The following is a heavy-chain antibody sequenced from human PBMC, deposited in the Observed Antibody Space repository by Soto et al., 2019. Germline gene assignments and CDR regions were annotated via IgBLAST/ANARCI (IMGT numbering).Heavy chain of an antibody. CDR3: ERYLCSGGWFDP. D-gene: IGHD2-15*01. Sequence: QVQLVQSGAEVKKPGASVKVSCKASGYTFTSYGISWVRQAPGQGLEWMGWISAYNGNTKYAQKLQGRVTMTTDTTTSTAYMALRSLRSDDTAVYDGERYLCSGGWFDPWGQGTLVTVSS. J-gene: IGHJ5*02. CDR1: GYTFTSYG. V-gene: IGHV1-18*01. CDR2: ISAYNGNT.